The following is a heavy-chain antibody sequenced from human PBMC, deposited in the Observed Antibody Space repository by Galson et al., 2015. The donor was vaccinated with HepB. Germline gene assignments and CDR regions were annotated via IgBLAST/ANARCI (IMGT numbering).Heavy chain of an antibody. V-gene: IGHV3-23*01. CDR1: GFTFSSYA. Sequence: SLRLSCAASGFTFSSYAMSWVRQAPGKGLEWVSAISGSDGSTYYADSVKGRFTISRDNSKNTLYLQMNSLRAEDTAVYYCAKDPHSSGWEDFDYWGQGTLVTVSS. J-gene: IGHJ4*02. CDR3: AKDPHSSGWEDFDY. D-gene: IGHD6-19*01. CDR2: ISGSDGST.